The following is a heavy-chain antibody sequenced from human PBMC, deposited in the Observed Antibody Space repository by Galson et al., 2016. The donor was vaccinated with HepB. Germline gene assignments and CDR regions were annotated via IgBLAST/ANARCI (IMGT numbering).Heavy chain of an antibody. CDR2: ILYDGSKK. J-gene: IGHJ5*02. CDR1: GFSFSSYG. CDR3: ARDSFTIFGVTPNWFDP. D-gene: IGHD3-3*01. Sequence: SLRLSCAASGFSFSSYGMHWVRQAPGEGLEWVAVILYDGSKKYYADSVKGRFTISRDNSKNTLYLQMNSLRAEDTAVYYCARDSFTIFGVTPNWFDPWGQGTLVTVSS. V-gene: IGHV3-33*08.